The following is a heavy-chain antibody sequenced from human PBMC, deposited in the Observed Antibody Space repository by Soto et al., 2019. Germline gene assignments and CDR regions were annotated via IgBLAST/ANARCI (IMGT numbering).Heavy chain of an antibody. V-gene: IGHV1-18*01. J-gene: IGHJ4*02. D-gene: IGHD2-15*01. CDR2: ISAYNANA. Sequence: QIQLLQSGAEVKKPGASVKVTCKASGYTFRNFGISWVRQAPGQGLEWMGWISAYNANANDAQKFQGRLTMTADTATRTAYMELRSLRSDDTAVYYFARENSSFDYWGQGNLVTVSS. CDR3: ARENSSFDY. CDR1: GYTFRNFG.